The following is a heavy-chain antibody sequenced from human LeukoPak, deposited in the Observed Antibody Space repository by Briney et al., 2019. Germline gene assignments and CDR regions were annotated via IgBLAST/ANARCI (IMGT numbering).Heavy chain of an antibody. CDR1: GFTFSTYS. Sequence: GGSLRLSCAASGFTFSTYSMHWVRQAPGKGLEWVSSIRSGGTYINYADSVKGRFTISRDDAKNSLYLQMNSLRAEDTAVYYCAQSGLRGSLFDYRGQGTLVTVSS. V-gene: IGHV3-21*04. D-gene: IGHD5-12*01. J-gene: IGHJ4*02. CDR3: AQSGLRGSLFDY. CDR2: IRSGGTYI.